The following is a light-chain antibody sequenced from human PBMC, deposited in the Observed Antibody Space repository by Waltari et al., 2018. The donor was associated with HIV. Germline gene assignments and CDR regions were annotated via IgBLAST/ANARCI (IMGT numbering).Light chain of an antibody. CDR1: SSNIGTNT. V-gene: IGLV1-44*01. CDR2: SND. Sequence: QSVLTQPPSASWAPGQRVTISCSGSSSNIGTNTVNWYQQFPGMAPKVVIYSNDQRPSGVPDRFSGSKSGTSASLAISGLQSEEEADYFCAAWDDSLNIWVFGGGAKLTVL. J-gene: IGLJ3*02. CDR3: AAWDDSLNIWV.